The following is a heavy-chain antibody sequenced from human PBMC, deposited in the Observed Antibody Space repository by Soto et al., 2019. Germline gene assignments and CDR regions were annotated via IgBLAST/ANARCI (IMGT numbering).Heavy chain of an antibody. V-gene: IGHV3-23*01. CDR2: ISGGGGST. CDR3: TKGFIVVVTVLRPDDDVDV. CDR1: GFTFGNYG. Sequence: EVQLLESGGGLVQPGGSLRLSCAASGFTFGNYGMNWVRQAPGKGLEWVSGISGGGGSTYYGDSVKGRFTISRDPSKNTGFLEMSRLRSVDTADYWCTKGFIVVVTVLRPDDDVDVWGQGTLVTVSS. J-gene: IGHJ3*01. D-gene: IGHD2-21*02.